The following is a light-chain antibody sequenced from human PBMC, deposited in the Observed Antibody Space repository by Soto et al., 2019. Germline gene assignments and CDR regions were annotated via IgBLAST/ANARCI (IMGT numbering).Light chain of an antibody. CDR1: SSDVGGYNY. Sequence: QSALTQPPSASGSLGQSVTISCTGTSSDVGGYNYVSWYQQHPVKAPKLIIYEVNKRPSGVPDRFSGSKSGNTASLTVSGLQAEDEADYYCSSYAGSNNHVVFGGGTKLTVL. V-gene: IGLV2-8*01. CDR3: SSYAGSNNHVV. J-gene: IGLJ2*01. CDR2: EVN.